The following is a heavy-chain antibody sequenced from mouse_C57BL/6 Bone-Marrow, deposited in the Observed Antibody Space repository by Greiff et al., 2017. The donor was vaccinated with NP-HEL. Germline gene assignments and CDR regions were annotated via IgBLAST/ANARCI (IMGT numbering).Heavy chain of an antibody. CDR1: GYSITSGYY. Sequence: EVKLQESGPGLVKPSQSLSLTCSVTGYSITSGYYWNWIRQFPGNKLEWMGYISYDGSNNYNPSLKNRISITRDTSKNQFFLKLNSVTTEDTATYYCARGGTRFAYWGQGTLVTVSA. J-gene: IGHJ3*01. CDR3: ARGGTRFAY. CDR2: ISYDGSN. V-gene: IGHV3-6*01. D-gene: IGHD4-1*01.